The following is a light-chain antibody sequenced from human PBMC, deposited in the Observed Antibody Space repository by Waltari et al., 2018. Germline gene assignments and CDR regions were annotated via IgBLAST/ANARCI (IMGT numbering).Light chain of an antibody. V-gene: IGKV3-20*01. CDR3: QKYDFLPAT. CDR2: HTS. Sequence: EIVLPQSPGTLSLSPGERATLSCRASQGVGKYLAWYQQRPGQAPRLPLYHTSIRANGIPDRFSGSGYGTDFSLTISRLEPEDFAVYYCQKYDFLPATFGQGTTVEIK. J-gene: IGKJ1*01. CDR1: QGVGKY.